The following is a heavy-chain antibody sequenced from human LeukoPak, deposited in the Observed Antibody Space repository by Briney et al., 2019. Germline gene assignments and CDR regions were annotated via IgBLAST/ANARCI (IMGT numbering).Heavy chain of an antibody. CDR2: IYYSGST. Sequence: SETLSLTCTVSGGSLSSSSYYWGWIRQPPGKGLEWIGSIYYSGSTYYNPSLKSRVTISVDTSKNQFSLKLSSVTATDTAVYYCARGTIFGVVISWFDPWGQGTLVTVSS. V-gene: IGHV4-39*07. J-gene: IGHJ5*02. CDR1: GGSLSSSSYY. D-gene: IGHD3-3*01. CDR3: ARGTIFGVVISWFDP.